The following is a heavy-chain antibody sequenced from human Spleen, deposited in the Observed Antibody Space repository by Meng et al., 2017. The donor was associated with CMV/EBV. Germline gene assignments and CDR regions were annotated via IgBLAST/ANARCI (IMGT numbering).Heavy chain of an antibody. CDR3: ARDGPVNYDFWSGYYKGAFDI. CDR1: GGSISSSSYY. CDR2: IHYSGST. J-gene: IGHJ3*02. Sequence: SETLSLTCTVSGGSISSSSYYWGWIRQPPGKRLEWIGSIHYSGSTYYNPSLKSRVTISVDTSKNQFSLKLSSVTAADTAVYYCARDGPVNYDFWSGYYKGAFDIWGQGTMVTVSS. D-gene: IGHD3-3*01. V-gene: IGHV4-39*07.